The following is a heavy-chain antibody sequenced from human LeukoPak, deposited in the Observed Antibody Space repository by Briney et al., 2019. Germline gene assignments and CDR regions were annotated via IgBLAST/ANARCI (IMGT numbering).Heavy chain of an antibody. CDR2: IHPGDSNT. Sequence: HGESLKISCKGSGYSFTNYWIAWVRQMPGKGLEWMGIIHPGDSNTRYSPSFQGQVTISVDKSITTAYLQWSNLKASDTAVYYCATGRYCSGTTCYSSLDFWGQGTLVTVSS. CDR1: GYSFTNYW. CDR3: ATGRYCSGTTCYSSLDF. V-gene: IGHV5-51*01. J-gene: IGHJ4*02. D-gene: IGHD2-15*01.